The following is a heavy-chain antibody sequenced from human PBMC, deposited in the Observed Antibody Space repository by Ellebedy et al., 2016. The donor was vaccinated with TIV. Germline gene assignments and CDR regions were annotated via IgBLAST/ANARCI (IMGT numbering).Heavy chain of an antibody. Sequence: SVKVSCXASGGTFTTYAFSWVRQAPGRGLEWMGGIIPLSGTTHYAQKFQGRVTITADESTSTAYLGMSSLRSEDTAVYYCARALTTGHIFFYFDHWGQGTLVPVSS. J-gene: IGHJ4*02. CDR3: ARALTTGHIFFYFDH. CDR2: IIPLSGTT. CDR1: GGTFTTYA. V-gene: IGHV1-69*13. D-gene: IGHD3-9*01.